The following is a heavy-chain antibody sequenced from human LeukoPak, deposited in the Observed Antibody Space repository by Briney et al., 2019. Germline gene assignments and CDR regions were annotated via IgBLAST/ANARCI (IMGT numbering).Heavy chain of an antibody. J-gene: IGHJ3*02. V-gene: IGHV1-2*02. Sequence: ASVNVSCTASGYTFTVYYMHWVRQAPGQGLEWMGWINPNSGGTNYAQKFQGRVTMTRDTSISTAYMELSRLRSDDTAVYYCARELDKPNSSGGYPDAFDIWGQGTMVTVSS. CDR2: INPNSGGT. D-gene: IGHD6-19*01. CDR3: ARELDKPNSSGGYPDAFDI. CDR1: GYTFTVYY.